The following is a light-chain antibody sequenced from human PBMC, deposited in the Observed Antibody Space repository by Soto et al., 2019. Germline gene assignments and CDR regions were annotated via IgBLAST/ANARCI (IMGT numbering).Light chain of an antibody. V-gene: IGKV3-11*01. Sequence: IVLTQSPATLSLSPWERATLSCRASQSVSSYLAWYQQKPGQAPRLLIYDASNRATGIPARFSGSGSGTDFTLTISRLEPEDFAVYYCQQRNDWRRGTFGQGTRLEIK. J-gene: IGKJ5*01. CDR3: QQRNDWRRGT. CDR1: QSVSSY. CDR2: DAS.